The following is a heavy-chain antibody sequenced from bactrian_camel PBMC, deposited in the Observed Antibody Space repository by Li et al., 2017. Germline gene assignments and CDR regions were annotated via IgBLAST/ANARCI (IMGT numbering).Heavy chain of an antibody. Sequence: VQLVESGGGSVQTEGSLRLSCAASGFAFSSYAMNWVRQAPGKGLEWVSHISAVSILGSTYADSVKGRFTTSRDNAKNTLYLELNSLKAEDTAVYYCATVNGDSWSGYNYWGQGTQVTVS. CDR3: ATVNGDSWSGYNY. J-gene: IGHJ4*01. D-gene: IGHD6*01. V-gene: IGHV3S42*01. CDR2: ISAVSILGS. CDR1: GFAFSSYA.